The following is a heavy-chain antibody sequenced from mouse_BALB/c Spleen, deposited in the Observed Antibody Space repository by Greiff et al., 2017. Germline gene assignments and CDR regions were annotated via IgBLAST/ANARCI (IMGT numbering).Heavy chain of an antibody. D-gene: IGHD2-2*01. V-gene: IGHV14-3*02. CDR2: IDPANGNT. CDR3: ARERDGYETMDY. Sequence: ELQLQESGAELVKPGASVKLSCTASGFNIKDTYMHWVKQRPEQGLEWIGRIDPANGNTKYDPKFQGKATITADTSSNTAYLQLSSLTSEDTAVYYCARERDGYETMDYWGQGTSVTVSS. CDR1: GFNIKDTY. J-gene: IGHJ4*01.